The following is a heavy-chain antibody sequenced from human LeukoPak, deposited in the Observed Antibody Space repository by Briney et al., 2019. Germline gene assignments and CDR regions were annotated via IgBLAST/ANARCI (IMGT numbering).Heavy chain of an antibody. Sequence: KPSETLSLTCTVSGGSISSYYWSWIRQPAGKGLEWIGRIYTSGSTNYNPSLESRVTMSVDTSKNQFSLKLSSVTAADTAVYYCARDSVVPADYYDSSGYYYWKDYYYYGMDVWGQGTTVTVSS. CDR2: IYTSGST. J-gene: IGHJ6*02. CDR1: GGSISSYY. V-gene: IGHV4-4*07. D-gene: IGHD3-22*01. CDR3: ARDSVVPADYYDSSGYYYWKDYYYYGMDV.